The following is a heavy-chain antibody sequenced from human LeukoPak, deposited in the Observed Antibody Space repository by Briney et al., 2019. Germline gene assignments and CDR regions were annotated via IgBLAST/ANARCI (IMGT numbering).Heavy chain of an antibody. CDR2: INHSGST. CDR1: GFTFSSYA. Sequence: GSLRLSCAASGFTFSSYAMSWVRQAPGKGLEWIGEINHSGSTNYNPSLKSRVTISVDTSKNQFSLKLSSVTAADTAVYYCARAIYYYMGVWGKGTTVTISS. J-gene: IGHJ6*03. CDR3: ARAIYYYMGV. V-gene: IGHV4-34*01.